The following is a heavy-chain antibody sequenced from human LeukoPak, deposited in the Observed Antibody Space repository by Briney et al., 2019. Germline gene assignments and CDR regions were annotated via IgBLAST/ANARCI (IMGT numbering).Heavy chain of an antibody. D-gene: IGHD3-10*01. CDR1: GFNFPIYC. J-gene: IGHJ3*02. Sequence: GGSLRLSCKTSGFNFPIYCMTWVRQAPGKGLEWVANIIQDGQNTDYVDSVKGRFTISRDNAKSSLFLQMNSLRGEDTAVYYCARASGPFDIWGQGTMVTVSS. CDR3: ARASGPFDI. CDR2: IIQDGQNT. V-gene: IGHV3-7*01.